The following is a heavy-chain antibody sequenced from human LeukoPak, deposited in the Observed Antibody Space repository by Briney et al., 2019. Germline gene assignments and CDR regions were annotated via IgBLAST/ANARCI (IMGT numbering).Heavy chain of an antibody. J-gene: IGHJ4*02. CDR2: MNPNSGNT. CDR1: GGTFSSYA. Sequence: ASVKVSCKASGGTFSSYAISWVRQAPGQGLEWMGWMNPNSGNTGYAQKFQVRVTMTRNTAMSTAYMELSSLRSEDTAVYYCARGRGKYDSTSYFGDSWGQGTLVTVSS. V-gene: IGHV1-8*02. CDR3: ARGRGKYDSTSYFGDS. D-gene: IGHD3-22*01.